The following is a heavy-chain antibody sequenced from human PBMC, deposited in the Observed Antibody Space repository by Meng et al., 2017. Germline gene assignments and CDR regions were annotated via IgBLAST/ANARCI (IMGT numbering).Heavy chain of an antibody. CDR1: GYTFTSYA. CDR2: INTNTGNP. J-gene: IGHJ4*02. V-gene: IGHV7-4-1*02. Sequence: QGPRVQSGSELKKPGASLKVSCKASGYTFTSYAMNWVRQAPGQGLEWMGWINTNTGNPTYAQGFTGRFVFSLDTSVSTAYLQISSLKAEDTAVYYCARMGIAVAGTLGWEDYWGQGTLVTVSS. D-gene: IGHD6-19*01. CDR3: ARMGIAVAGTLGWEDY.